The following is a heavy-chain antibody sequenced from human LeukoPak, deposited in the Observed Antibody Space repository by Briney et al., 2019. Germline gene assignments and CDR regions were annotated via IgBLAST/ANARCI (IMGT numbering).Heavy chain of an antibody. CDR1: GYTFTSYY. J-gene: IGHJ4*02. CDR2: IHLSDGTT. CDR3: ARSASGWHYFDY. Sequence: EASVKVSCKASGYTFTSYYIHCVRQAPGQGLECRGIIHLSDGTTSYAQKFQGRVTMTRDTSTSTVYMELTSLRSEDTAVYYCARSASGWHYFDYWGQGTLVTVSS. V-gene: IGHV1-46*01. D-gene: IGHD6-19*01.